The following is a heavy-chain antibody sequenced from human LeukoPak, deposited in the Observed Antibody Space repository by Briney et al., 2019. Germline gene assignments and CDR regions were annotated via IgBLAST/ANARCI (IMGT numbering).Heavy chain of an antibody. J-gene: IGHJ4*02. D-gene: IGHD6-19*01. Sequence: ASVKVSCKASGYTFTGYYMHWVRQAPGQGLEWMGWINPNSGGTNYAQKFQGRVTMTRDTSISTAYMELSSLRSEDTAVYYCARGQWLNIGSSSSYFDYWGQGTLVTVSS. CDR2: INPNSGGT. CDR3: ARGQWLNIGSSSSYFDY. V-gene: IGHV1-2*02. CDR1: GYTFTGYY.